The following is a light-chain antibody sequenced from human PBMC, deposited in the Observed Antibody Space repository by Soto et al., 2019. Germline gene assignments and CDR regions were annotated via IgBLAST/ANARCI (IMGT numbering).Light chain of an antibody. Sequence: DIVMTQSPDSLAVSLGERATINCKSSQSVLYSSNNENYLAWYQQKPGQVPKLLIYWASTRESGVPDRFSGSGSGTDFTLTISSLLAEDVAVYYCQQYYTTPFTFGPGTKVDI. CDR1: QSVLYSSNNENY. J-gene: IGKJ3*01. V-gene: IGKV4-1*01. CDR3: QQYYTTPFT. CDR2: WAS.